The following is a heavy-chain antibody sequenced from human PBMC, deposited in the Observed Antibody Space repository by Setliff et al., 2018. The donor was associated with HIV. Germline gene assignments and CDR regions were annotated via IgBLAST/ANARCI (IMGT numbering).Heavy chain of an antibody. V-gene: IGHV4-34*01. Sequence: LSLTCAVYGGSLTGYFWTWIRQSPGKGLEWVGQVNRDGGARYNPSLRSRVTISVDTSKNQFSLKLTSMTAADTAVYYCARGWVRGPIISPGTYFSYGLDVWGQGTPVTVSS. CDR1: GGSLTGYF. D-gene: IGHD3-10*01. J-gene: IGHJ6*02. CDR2: VNRDGGA. CDR3: ARGWVRGPIISPGTYFSYGLDV.